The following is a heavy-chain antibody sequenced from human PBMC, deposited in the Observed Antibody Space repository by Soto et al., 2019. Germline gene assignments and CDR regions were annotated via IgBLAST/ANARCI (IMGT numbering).Heavy chain of an antibody. Sequence: QVQLVESGGGVVQPERSLRLSCAASGFTFSSYGMHWVRQAPGKGLEWVAVIWNDGSNKYYADSVKGRFTISRDNSKNTLYLQMNSLRAEDTAVYYCAKEFWSGPFDYWGQGTLVTVSS. CDR2: IWNDGSNK. CDR3: AKEFWSGPFDY. D-gene: IGHD3-3*01. V-gene: IGHV3-33*06. J-gene: IGHJ4*02. CDR1: GFTFSSYG.